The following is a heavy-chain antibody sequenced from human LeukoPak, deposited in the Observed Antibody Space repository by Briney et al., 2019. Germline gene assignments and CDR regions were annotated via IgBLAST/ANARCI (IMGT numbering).Heavy chain of an antibody. CDR2: ISWDGGST. CDR3: AKDLDSSSSPGGFDY. V-gene: IGHV3-43D*04. D-gene: IGHD6-6*01. CDR1: GFTFDDYA. Sequence: PGGSLRLSCAASGFTFDDYAMHWVRQAPGKGLEWVSLISWDGGSTYYADSVKGRFTISRDNSKNSLYLQMNSLRAEDTALYYCAKDLDSSSSPGGFDYWGQGTLVIVSS. J-gene: IGHJ4*02.